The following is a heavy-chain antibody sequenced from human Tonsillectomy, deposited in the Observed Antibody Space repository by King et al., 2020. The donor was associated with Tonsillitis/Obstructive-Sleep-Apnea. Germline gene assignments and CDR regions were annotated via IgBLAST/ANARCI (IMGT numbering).Heavy chain of an antibody. J-gene: IGHJ4*02. CDR1: GFTFSNFW. CDR3: ASGGHLDY. V-gene: IGHV3-7*02. D-gene: IGHD3-16*01. Sequence: VQLVESGGGLVQPGGSLRLSCAASGFTFSNFWMSWVRQAPGKGLEGVANIKVDGREKYYVDSVKGRFTISRDNAMNSVYLQMNSLSAEDTAVYYCASGGHLDYWGQGTLVSVSS. CDR2: IKVDGREK.